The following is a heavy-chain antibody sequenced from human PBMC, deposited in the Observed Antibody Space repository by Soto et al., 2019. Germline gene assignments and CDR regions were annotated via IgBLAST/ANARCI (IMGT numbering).Heavy chain of an antibody. J-gene: IGHJ2*01. V-gene: IGHV3-21*06. CDR3: ARDGGRRGGGYFDL. Sequence: EVQLVESGGGLVKPGGSLRLSCAASGFTFSSYSMNWVRQAPGKGLEWVSSISSSSSNKYYADSVKGRFTMSRDNAKNLVYLQMNSLRAEDTAVYYWARDGGRRGGGYFDLWGRGTLVTVSS. D-gene: IGHD3-16*01. CDR2: ISSSSSNK. CDR1: GFTFSSYS.